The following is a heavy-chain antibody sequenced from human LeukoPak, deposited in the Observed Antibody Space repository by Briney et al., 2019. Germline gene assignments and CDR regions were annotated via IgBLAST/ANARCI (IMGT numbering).Heavy chain of an antibody. Sequence: PSETLSLTCAVYGGSFSDYYWRWIRQPPGKGREWIGEINHSGSTNYNPSLKSRVTISVDTSKNQFSLKLSSVTAADTAVYYCGGGGYSSGWYADYWGQGTLVTVSS. CDR3: GGGGYSSGWYADY. CDR1: GGSFSDYY. V-gene: IGHV4-34*01. J-gene: IGHJ4*02. D-gene: IGHD6-19*01. CDR2: INHSGST.